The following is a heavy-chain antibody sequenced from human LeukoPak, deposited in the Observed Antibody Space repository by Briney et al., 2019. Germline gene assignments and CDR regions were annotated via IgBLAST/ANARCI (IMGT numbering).Heavy chain of an antibody. J-gene: IGHJ3*02. CDR2: IKQDGSEK. D-gene: IGHD2-8*02. CDR1: GFTFSSYW. V-gene: IGHV3-7*01. CDR3: ARMYWGAFDI. Sequence: GGSLRLSCAASGFTFSSYWMSWVRQTSGKGLEWVAHIKQDGSEKYFVDSVKGRFTISRDNAKTSLYLQMNSLRAEDTAVYYCARMYWGAFDIWGQGTMVTVSP.